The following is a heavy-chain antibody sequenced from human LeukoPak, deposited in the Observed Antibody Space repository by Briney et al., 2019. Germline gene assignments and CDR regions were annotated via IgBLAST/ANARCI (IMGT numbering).Heavy chain of an antibody. J-gene: IGHJ6*03. CDR2: IHTSGGT. V-gene: IGHV4-4*09. CDR3: ARGTSTVVTPNYYYYYCMYV. CDR1: GGSISSSL. D-gene: IGHD4-23*01. Sequence: SETLSLTCTVSGGSISSSLWSWIRQPPGKGLEWIGNIHTSGGTNYSPSLKSRVTISADTSRNQFSLKLSSVTPADTAVYYCARGTSTVVTPNYYYYYCMYVWGKGTTVTVSS.